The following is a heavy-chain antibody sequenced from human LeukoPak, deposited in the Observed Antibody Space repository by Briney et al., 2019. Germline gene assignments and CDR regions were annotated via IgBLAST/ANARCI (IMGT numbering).Heavy chain of an antibody. Sequence: SETLSLNCAVYGGSFSGYYWSWIRQPPGKGLEWIGEINHSGSTNYNPSLKSRVTISVDTSKNQFSLKLSSVTAADTAVYYCARGWIGRRVYYYDSSGSRFDYWGQGTLVTVSS. CDR2: INHSGST. CDR3: ARGWIGRRVYYYDSSGSRFDY. D-gene: IGHD3-22*01. V-gene: IGHV4-34*01. J-gene: IGHJ4*02. CDR1: GGSFSGYY.